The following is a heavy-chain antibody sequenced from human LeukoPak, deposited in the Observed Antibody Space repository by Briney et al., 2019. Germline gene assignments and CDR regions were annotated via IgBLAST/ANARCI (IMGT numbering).Heavy chain of an antibody. V-gene: IGHV4-34*01. D-gene: IGHD5-12*01. CDR1: GGSFSGYY. Sequence: PSETLSLTCAVYGGSFSGYYWSWIRQPPGKGLEWIGEINHSGSTNYNPSLKSRVTISVDTSKNQFSLKLSSVTAADTAVYYCARAFRVATSYYSYSYGLDVWGQGTTVTVSS. CDR3: ARAFRVATSYYSYSYGLDV. CDR2: INHSGST. J-gene: IGHJ6*02.